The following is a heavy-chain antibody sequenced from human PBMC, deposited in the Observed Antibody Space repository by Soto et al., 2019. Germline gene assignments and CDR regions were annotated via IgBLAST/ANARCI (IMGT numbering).Heavy chain of an antibody. CDR3: ARVRITIFGVVGARFDP. CDR1: GGSFSGYY. D-gene: IGHD3-3*01. V-gene: IGHV4-34*01. CDR2: INHSGST. Sequence: SXTLSLTCAVYGGSFSGYYCSWIVQPPGKGLEWIGEINHSGSTNYNPSLKSRVTISVDTSKNQFSLKLSSVTAADMAVYYCARVRITIFGVVGARFDPWGQGTLVTVSS. J-gene: IGHJ5*02.